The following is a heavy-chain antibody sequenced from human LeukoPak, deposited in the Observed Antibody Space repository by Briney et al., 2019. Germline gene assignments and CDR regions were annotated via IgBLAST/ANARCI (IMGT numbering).Heavy chain of an antibody. J-gene: IGHJ6*03. V-gene: IGHV3-30*02. CDR1: GFTFSSFG. D-gene: IGHD3-16*01. Sequence: GGSLRLSCAASGFTFSSFGMHWVRQAPGKGLEWVAFIRYDGTNEYYADSVKGRFTISRDASKYTLYLHMNSLRAEDTAVYYCARGAYNYMDVWGKGTTVTVS. CDR3: ARGAYNYMDV. CDR2: IRYDGTNE.